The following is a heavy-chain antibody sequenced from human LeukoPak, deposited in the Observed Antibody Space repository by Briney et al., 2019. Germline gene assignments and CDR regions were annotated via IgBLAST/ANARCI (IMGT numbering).Heavy chain of an antibody. D-gene: IGHD2-21*02. CDR2: VIPLFGTA. Sequence: SVKVSCKASGGTFSSYGISWVRQAPGQGLEWMGGVIPLFGTAECAQKFQGRVTITTDESTTTAYMELSSLRSEDTAVYYCARDDLTAHYMDVWGTGTTVTVSS. J-gene: IGHJ6*03. V-gene: IGHV1-69*05. CDR1: GGTFSSYG. CDR3: ARDDLTAHYMDV.